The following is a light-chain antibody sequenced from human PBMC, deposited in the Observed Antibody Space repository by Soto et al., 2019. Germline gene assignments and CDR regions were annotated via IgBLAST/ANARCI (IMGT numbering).Light chain of an antibody. CDR2: GAS. CDR3: QLYGTSPP. V-gene: IGKV3-20*01. CDR1: QSVSGTY. J-gene: IGKJ2*01. Sequence: EIVLTQSPGTLSLSPGESATLSCRASQSVSGTYQAWYQQKPGQAPRLLIYGASSRATGVPDRFSGSGSGTDFTLTSSRLEPEDFAVYYCQLYGTSPPFGQGTKVDIK.